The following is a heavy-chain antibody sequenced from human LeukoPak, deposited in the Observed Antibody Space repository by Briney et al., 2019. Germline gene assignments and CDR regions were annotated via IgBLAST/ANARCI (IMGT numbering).Heavy chain of an antibody. J-gene: IGHJ5*02. Sequence: PGGSLRLSCAASGFTFNLYGMSWVRQVPGKGLEWVSGISGYGANTCYADSVKGRFTISRDNSKNTVFLQMNSLTVEDTAVYHCAKDRGPYLGIDNNWFDPWGQGTLVIVSS. V-gene: IGHV3-23*01. D-gene: IGHD1-26*01. CDR1: GFTFNLYG. CDR3: AKDRGPYLGIDNNWFDP. CDR2: ISGYGANT.